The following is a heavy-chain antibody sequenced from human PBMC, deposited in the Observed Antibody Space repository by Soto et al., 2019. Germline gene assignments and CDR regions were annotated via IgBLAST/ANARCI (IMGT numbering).Heavy chain of an antibody. J-gene: IGHJ5*02. D-gene: IGHD6-13*01. CDR3: ARGGIAGHWFDP. CDR2: IFHSGST. V-gene: IGHV4-31*03. CDR1: NGYINSGGFY. Sequence: QVQLQESGPGLLKPSQTLSLTCNVSNGYINSGGFYWSWIRQHPGKGLEWIGYIFHSGSTLYNPSVHSRVSLSAATSKHQLSLNLRSVTVADTAVYYFARGGIAGHWFDPWGQGILVTVSS.